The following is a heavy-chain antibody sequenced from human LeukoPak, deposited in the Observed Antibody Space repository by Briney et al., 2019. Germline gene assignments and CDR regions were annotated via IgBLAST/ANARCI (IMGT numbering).Heavy chain of an antibody. CDR2: IYYSGST. CDR3: ARGGYYFDY. CDR1: GGSFSGYY. V-gene: IGHV4-59*01. Sequence: PSETLSLTCAVYGGSFSGYYWSWIRQPPGKGLEWIGYIYYSGSTNYNPSLKSRVTISVDTSKNQFSLKLSSVTAADTAVYYCARGGYYFDYWGQGTLVTVSS. J-gene: IGHJ4*02. D-gene: IGHD3-16*01.